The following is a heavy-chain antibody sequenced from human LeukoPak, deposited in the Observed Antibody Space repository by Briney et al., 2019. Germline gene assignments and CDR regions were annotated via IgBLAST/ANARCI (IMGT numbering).Heavy chain of an antibody. CDR2: IGTVGDT. D-gene: IGHD2-2*01. V-gene: IGHV3-13*01. J-gene: IGHJ3*02. Sequence: QPGGSLRLSCAASGFSFRNYDMHWVRQPTGKGLEWVSAIGTVGDTFYPDSVKGRFTISRDNAKNFLYLQMNSLRAGDTAVYYCTRSTYCNSTSCYPEAFDIWGQGTMVTVSA. CDR1: GFSFRNYD. CDR3: TRSTYCNSTSCYPEAFDI.